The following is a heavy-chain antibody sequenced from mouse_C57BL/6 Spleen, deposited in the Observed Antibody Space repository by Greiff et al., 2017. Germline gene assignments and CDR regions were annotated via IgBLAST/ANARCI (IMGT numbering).Heavy chain of an antibody. CDR2: IYPRDGST. J-gene: IGHJ2*01. Sequence: QVQLQQSDAELVKPGASVKISCKVSGYTFTDHTIHWMKQRPEQGLEWIGNIYPRDGSTKYNAKFKGQATLTADKSSSTAYMQLNSLTSEDSAVYFCARRVDYYGFAYWGQGTTLTVSS. CDR1: GYTFTDHT. V-gene: IGHV1-78*01. CDR3: ARRVDYYGFAY. D-gene: IGHD1-1*01.